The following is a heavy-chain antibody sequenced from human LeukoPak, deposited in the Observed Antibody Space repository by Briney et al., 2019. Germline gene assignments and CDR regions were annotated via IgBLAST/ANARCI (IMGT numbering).Heavy chain of an antibody. CDR2: IYYSGNT. J-gene: IGHJ2*01. V-gene: IGHV4-34*01. CDR3: ARVGYSYGLLNWYFDL. Sequence: SETLSLTCAVYGGSFSGYYWGWICQPPGKGLEWIGGIYYSGNTYYNPSLKSRVTISMDTSKNQLSLKLNSVTAADTALYYCARVGYSYGLLNWYFDLWGRGTLVTVSS. CDR1: GGSFSGYY. D-gene: IGHD5-18*01.